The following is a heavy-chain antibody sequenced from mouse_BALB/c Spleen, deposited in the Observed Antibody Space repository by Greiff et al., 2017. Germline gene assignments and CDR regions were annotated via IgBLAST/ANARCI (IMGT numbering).Heavy chain of an antibody. V-gene: IGHV1-15*01. Sequence: QVQLQQSGAELVRPGASVTLSCKASGYTFTDYEMHWVKQTPVHGLEWIGAIDPETGGTAYNQKFKGKATLTADKSSSTAYMELRSLTSEDSAVYYCTRSGYRYGNAMDYWGQGTSVTVSS. D-gene: IGHD2-14*01. J-gene: IGHJ4*01. CDR2: IDPETGGT. CDR1: GYTFTDYE. CDR3: TRSGYRYGNAMDY.